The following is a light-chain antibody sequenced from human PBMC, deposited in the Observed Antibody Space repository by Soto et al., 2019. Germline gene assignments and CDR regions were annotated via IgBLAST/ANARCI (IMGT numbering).Light chain of an antibody. J-gene: IGLJ2*01. Sequence: NFMLTQPHSVSESPGKTVTISCTGSSGSIARNYVQWYQQRPGSAPTTVIYEDNQRPSGVPDRFSGSIDSSSNSASLTISGLKTEDEAHYYSQSYDSSNVVFGGGTKLTV. CDR3: QSYDSSNVV. CDR1: SGSIARNY. CDR2: EDN. V-gene: IGLV6-57*02.